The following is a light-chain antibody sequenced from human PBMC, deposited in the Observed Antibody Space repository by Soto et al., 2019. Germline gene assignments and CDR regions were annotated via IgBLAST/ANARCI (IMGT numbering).Light chain of an antibody. Sequence: QPVLTQSPSASASLGASVKLTCTLSSGHSSYAIAWHQQQPEKGPRYLMKLNNDGSHSKGDGIPDRFSGSSSGAERYLTISSLQSEDEADYYCQTWGTGIRVFGGGTKLTVL. CDR1: SGHSSYA. CDR3: QTWGTGIRV. CDR2: LNNDGSH. J-gene: IGLJ3*02. V-gene: IGLV4-69*01.